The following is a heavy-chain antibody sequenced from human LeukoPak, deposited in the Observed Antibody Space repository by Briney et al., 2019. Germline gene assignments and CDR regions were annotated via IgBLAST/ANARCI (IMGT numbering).Heavy chain of an antibody. Sequence: QSGGSLRLSCAASGFTFSRYWMSWMRQAPGKGLEWVANIKYDGNEEYYVDSVKGRFTISRDNAKNSLYLQLNSLRAEDTAVYYCARDLDPYYDFWSGYLTAYYFDYWGQGTLVTVSS. CDR3: ARDLDPYYDFWSGYLTAYYFDY. CDR2: IKYDGNEE. D-gene: IGHD3-3*01. V-gene: IGHV3-7*01. J-gene: IGHJ4*02. CDR1: GFTFSRYW.